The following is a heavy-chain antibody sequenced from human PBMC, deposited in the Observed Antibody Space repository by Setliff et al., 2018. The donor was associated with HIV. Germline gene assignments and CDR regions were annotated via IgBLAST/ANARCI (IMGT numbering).Heavy chain of an antibody. CDR3: ARHDCGGDCSINWFDP. CDR2: MYYRGST. J-gene: IGHJ5*02. CDR1: GGSISSSSYY. Sequence: SETLSLTCTVSGGSISSSSYYWGWIRQPPGKGPEWIGHMYYRGSTFYNPSLKSRATIFVDSSTKRFSLKLTAVTAADTAVYYCARHDCGGDCSINWFDPWGQGTLVTVSS. D-gene: IGHD2-21*02. V-gene: IGHV4-39*01.